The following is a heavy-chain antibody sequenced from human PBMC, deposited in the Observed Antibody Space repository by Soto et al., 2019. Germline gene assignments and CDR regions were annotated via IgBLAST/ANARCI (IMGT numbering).Heavy chain of an antibody. D-gene: IGHD4-17*01. CDR1: GGTFSSYA. Sequence: SVKVSCKASGGTFSSYAISWVRQAPGQGLEWMGGIIPIFGTANYAQKFQGRVTITADESTSTAYMELSSLRSEDTAVYYCASTVTNYYGMDVWGQGTTVTVSS. CDR3: ASTVTNYYGMDV. V-gene: IGHV1-69*13. CDR2: IIPIFGTA. J-gene: IGHJ6*02.